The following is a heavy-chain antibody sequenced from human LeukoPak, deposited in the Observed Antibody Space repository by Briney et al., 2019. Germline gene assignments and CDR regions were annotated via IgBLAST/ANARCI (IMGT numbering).Heavy chain of an antibody. D-gene: IGHD3-9*01. Sequence: PGGSLRLSSAASGFTFSNYGMHWVRQAPGKGLEWVAFIRYDGSNKYYADSVKGRFTISRDNSKNTLYLQMNSLRAEDTAVYYCANLVLRYFDWLFDYWGQGTLVTVSS. CDR3: ANLVLRYFDWLFDY. J-gene: IGHJ4*02. CDR1: GFTFSNYG. CDR2: IRYDGSNK. V-gene: IGHV3-30*02.